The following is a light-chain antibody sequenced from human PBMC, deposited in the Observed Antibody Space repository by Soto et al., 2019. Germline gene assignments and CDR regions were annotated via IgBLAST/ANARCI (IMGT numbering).Light chain of an antibody. Sequence: DIQMTQSPSTLSASVGDRVTITCRASQSISSWLAWYQQKPGKAPKLLIYDASSLESGVPSRFSGSGSGTEFTLTISSLQPDDFATYYCQQYNSYPYPFGQGTKREIK. V-gene: IGKV1-5*01. CDR3: QQYNSYPYP. CDR1: QSISSW. J-gene: IGKJ2*01. CDR2: DAS.